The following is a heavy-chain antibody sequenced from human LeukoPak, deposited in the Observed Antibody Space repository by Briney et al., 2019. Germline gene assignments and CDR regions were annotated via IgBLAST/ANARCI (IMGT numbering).Heavy chain of an antibody. CDR2: VDAGATST. D-gene: IGHD2-21*02. Sequence: GGSLRLSCAASGFPVNKYEIHWVRQAPGKGLEWISYVDAGATSTNYADSVWGRFTLSRDNAQNSVHLQMNSLRDEDTAVYYCVRGRLLRSTKYFDSRGQGALVTVSS. V-gene: IGHV3-48*03. J-gene: IGHJ4*02. CDR1: GFPVNKYE. CDR3: VRGRLLRSTKYFDS.